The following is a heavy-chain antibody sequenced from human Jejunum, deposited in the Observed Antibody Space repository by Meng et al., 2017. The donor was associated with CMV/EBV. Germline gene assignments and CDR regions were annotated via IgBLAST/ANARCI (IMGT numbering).Heavy chain of an antibody. CDR3: ARENDYRNYFDS. CDR2: IWYDGSNK. V-gene: IGHV3-33*01. D-gene: IGHD4-11*01. CDR1: GYTFSNYW. J-gene: IGHJ4*02. Sequence: GYTFSNYWIAWVRQKPGKGLEWVAVIWYDGSNKYYADSVKGRFTISRDNSKNTLYLQMNSLRGEDTAVYYCARENDYRNYFDSWGQGTVVTVSS.